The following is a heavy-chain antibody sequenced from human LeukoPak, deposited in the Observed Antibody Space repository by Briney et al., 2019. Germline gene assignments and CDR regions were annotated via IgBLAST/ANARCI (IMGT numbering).Heavy chain of an antibody. CDR1: GFSFSSYA. V-gene: IGHV3-30*04. J-gene: IGHJ4*02. CDR2: ISYNGGKK. Sequence: QSGGSLRLSCAASGFSFSSYAIHWVRQAPGKGLEWVALISYNGGKKDYADSVKGRFTIDRDNSKNTVYLQMNSLRPDDTAIYFCARQGSRNYYYEGLDYWGQGNLVTVSS. CDR3: ARQGSRNYYYEGLDY. D-gene: IGHD3-22*01.